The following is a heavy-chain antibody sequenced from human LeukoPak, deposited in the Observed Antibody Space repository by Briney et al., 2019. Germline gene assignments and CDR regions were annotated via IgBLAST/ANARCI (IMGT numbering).Heavy chain of an antibody. CDR3: ALMTTMTTRAFDI. Sequence: PSETLSLTCAVSGGSISVGGYSWSWIRQPPGKGLEWTGYIYYSGSTYYNPSLKSRVTMSLDRSKNQFSLKLNSVTAADTAVYYCALMTTMTTRAFDIWGQGTMVTASS. V-gene: IGHV4-30-2*01. D-gene: IGHD4-17*01. J-gene: IGHJ3*02. CDR2: IYYSGST. CDR1: GGSISVGGYS.